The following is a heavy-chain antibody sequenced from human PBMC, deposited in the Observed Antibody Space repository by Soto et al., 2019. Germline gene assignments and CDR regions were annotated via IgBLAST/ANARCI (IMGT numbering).Heavy chain of an antibody. CDR1: GFTLSGYD. CDR2: IGSAGDT. D-gene: IGHD3-16*02. CDR3: ARDLGASVIEYYFDY. J-gene: IGHJ4*02. Sequence: PGGSLRLSCAASGFTLSGYDIHWVRQATGKGLEWVSGIGSAGDTYYEDSVKGRFTISRENAKNSLYLQMNSLRVGDTAVYYCARDLGASVIEYYFDYWGQGTLVTVSS. V-gene: IGHV3-13*01.